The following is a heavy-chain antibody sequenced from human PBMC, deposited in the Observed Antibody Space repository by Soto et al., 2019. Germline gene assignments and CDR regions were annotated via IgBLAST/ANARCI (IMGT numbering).Heavy chain of an antibody. V-gene: IGHV4-59*01. CDR1: GGSISSYY. CDR3: ARATGDGYMVYYYYMEV. Sequence: PSETLSLTCTVSGGSISSYYWSWIRQPPGKGLEWIGYIYYSGSTNYNPSLKSRVIISVDTSKNQFSLKLSSVTAADTAVYYCARATGDGYMVYYYYMEVWGKGTPVTVSS. CDR2: IYYSGST. J-gene: IGHJ6*03. D-gene: IGHD5-12*01.